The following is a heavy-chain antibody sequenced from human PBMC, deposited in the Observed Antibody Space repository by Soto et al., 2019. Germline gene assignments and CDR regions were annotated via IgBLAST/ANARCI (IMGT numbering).Heavy chain of an antibody. J-gene: IGHJ4*02. V-gene: IGHV3-21*06. CDR2: ISSTTNYI. Sequence: LRLSCAASGFTFTRYSMNWVRQAPGKGLEWVSSISSTTNYIYYGDSMKGRFTISRDNAKNSLYLEMNSLRAEDTAVYYCARESEDLTSNFDYWGQGTLVTSPQ. CDR1: GFTFTRYS. CDR3: ARESEDLTSNFDY.